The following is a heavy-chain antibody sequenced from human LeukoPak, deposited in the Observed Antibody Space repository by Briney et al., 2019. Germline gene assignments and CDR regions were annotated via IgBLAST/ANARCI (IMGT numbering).Heavy chain of an antibody. CDR2: ISWDGGST. D-gene: IGHD6-6*01. CDR1: GFTFSSYS. J-gene: IGHJ6*03. Sequence: GGSLRLSCAASGFTFSSYSMNWVRQAPGKGLEWVSLISWDGGSTYYADSVKGQFTISRDNSKNSLYLQMNSLRAEDTALYYCARAIAAPPPYFYYYSMDVWGKGTTVTVSS. CDR3: ARAIAAPPPYFYYYSMDV. V-gene: IGHV3-43D*03.